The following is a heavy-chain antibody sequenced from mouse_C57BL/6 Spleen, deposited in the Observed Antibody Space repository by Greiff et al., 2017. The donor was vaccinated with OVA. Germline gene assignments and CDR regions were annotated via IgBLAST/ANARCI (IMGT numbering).Heavy chain of an antibody. CDR3: AKRGYDGGYAMDY. D-gene: IGHD2-2*01. V-gene: IGHV2-5*01. J-gene: IGHJ4*01. Sequence: VQRVESGPRLVQPSQSLSITCTVSGFSLTSYGVHWVRQSPGKGLEWLGVIWRGGSTDYNAAFMSRLSITKDNSKSQVFFKMNSLQADDTAIYYCAKRGYDGGYAMDYWGQGTSVTVSS. CDR1: GFSLTSYG. CDR2: IWRGGST.